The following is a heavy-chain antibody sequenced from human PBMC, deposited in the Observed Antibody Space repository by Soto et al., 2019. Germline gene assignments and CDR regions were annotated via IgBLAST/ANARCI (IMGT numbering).Heavy chain of an antibody. V-gene: IGHV1-69*06. CDR3: ARQVKPWYNYSGYYYVGWFDP. J-gene: IGHJ5*02. CDR2: IIPIFGTA. D-gene: IGHD3-22*01. Sequence: ASVKVSCKASGGTFSSYAISWVRQAPGQGLEWMGGIIPIFGTANYAQKFQGRVTITADKSTSTAYMELSSLRSEDTAVYYCARQVKPWYNYSGYYYVGWFDPWGQGTRVTV. CDR1: GGTFSSYA.